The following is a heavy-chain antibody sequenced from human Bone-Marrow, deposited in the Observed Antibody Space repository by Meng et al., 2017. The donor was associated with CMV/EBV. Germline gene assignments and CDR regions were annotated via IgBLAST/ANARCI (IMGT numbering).Heavy chain of an antibody. Sequence: GESLKISCAASGFTFSSYRMNWVRQAPGKGLEWVSSISSSSTYIYYADSVKGRFTISRDNAKNSLYLQMNSLRAEETAVYYCARDSYYYDSRGYYVVDYWGQGTRVTGSS. CDR2: ISSSSTYI. J-gene: IGHJ4*02. CDR3: ARDSYYYDSRGYYVVDY. CDR1: GFTFSSYR. V-gene: IGHV3-21*01. D-gene: IGHD3-22*01.